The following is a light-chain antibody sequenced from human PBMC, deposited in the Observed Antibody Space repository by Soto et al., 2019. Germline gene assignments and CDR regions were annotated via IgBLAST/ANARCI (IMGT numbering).Light chain of an antibody. CDR3: QQYNSS. Sequence: DIQMTQSPSTVSASVGDRVTITCRASQSISNWLAWYQQKPGKAPKLLIYKASNFESGVPSRFSGSGSGTEFTLTISSLQPDDFATYYCQQYNSSFGGGAKVDNK. CDR2: KAS. CDR1: QSISNW. J-gene: IGKJ4*01. V-gene: IGKV1-5*03.